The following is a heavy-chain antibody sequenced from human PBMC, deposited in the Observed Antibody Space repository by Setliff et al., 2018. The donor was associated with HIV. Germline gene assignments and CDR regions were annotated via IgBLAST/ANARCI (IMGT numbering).Heavy chain of an antibody. J-gene: IGHJ4*02. CDR3: AKGRVFGAANYFEY. CDR1: GFTFRSYE. CDR2: ISSGGSTI. D-gene: IGHD3-3*01. Sequence: GGSLRLSCAASGFTFRSYEMNWVRQAPGKGLEWVSYISSGGSTIYYADSVKGRFTISRDNAKNSLYLQMNSLRAEDTAVYYCAKGRVFGAANYFEYWGQGTPVTVSS. V-gene: IGHV3-48*03.